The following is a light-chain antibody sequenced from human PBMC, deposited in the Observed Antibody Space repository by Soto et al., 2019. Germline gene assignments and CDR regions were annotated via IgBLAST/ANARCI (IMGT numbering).Light chain of an antibody. CDR2: GTS. V-gene: IGKV3-20*01. CDR3: QQYGSSLIT. Sequence: EIVLTQSPGTLSLSPGERATLSCRASQSVSSKYLAWYQQKPGRAPRVLIYGTSIRASGVPEGFSGGGYGTSFTLTITRLEAEDFAVYYCQQYGSSLITFGPGTKVDFK. CDR1: QSVSSKY. J-gene: IGKJ3*01.